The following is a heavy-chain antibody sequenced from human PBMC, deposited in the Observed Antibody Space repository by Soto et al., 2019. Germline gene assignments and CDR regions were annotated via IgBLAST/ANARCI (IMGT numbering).Heavy chain of an antibody. CDR2: IYYSGST. CDR3: ARGFWSGYFLNWFDP. J-gene: IGHJ5*02. V-gene: IGHV4-39*01. D-gene: IGHD3-3*01. CDR1: GGSISSSSYY. Sequence: SETLSLTCTVSGGSISSSSYYWGWIRQPPGKGLEWIGSIYYSGSTYYNPSLKSRVTISVDTSKNQFSLKLSSVTAADTAVYYCARGFWSGYFLNWFDPWGQGTLVTVS.